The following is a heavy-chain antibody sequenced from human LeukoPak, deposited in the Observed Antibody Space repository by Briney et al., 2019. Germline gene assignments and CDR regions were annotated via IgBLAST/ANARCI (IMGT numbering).Heavy chain of an antibody. J-gene: IGHJ4*02. Sequence: SETLSLTCTVSGGSISSSSYYWGWIRQPPGKGLEWIGSIYYSGSTYYNPSLKSRVTISVDTSKNQFSLKLSSVTAADTAVYYCASDGIAVAGGWAGFDYWGQGTLVTVSS. CDR1: GGSISSSSYY. CDR3: ASDGIAVAGGWAGFDY. V-gene: IGHV4-39*01. CDR2: IYYSGST. D-gene: IGHD6-19*01.